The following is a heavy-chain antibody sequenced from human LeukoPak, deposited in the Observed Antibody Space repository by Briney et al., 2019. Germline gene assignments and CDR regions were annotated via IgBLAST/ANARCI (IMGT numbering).Heavy chain of an antibody. Sequence: ASGNVSCTASDYTFITYGITWGRQAPGQGLGGRGWITPYNDDTNYAQNLQERVTMTTDTSTSTAYMELRSLRSDDTAVYFCARVAGVSYNYFDSWGQGTLVTVSS. CDR1: DYTFITYG. V-gene: IGHV1-18*01. CDR3: ARVAGVSYNYFDS. CDR2: ITPYNDDT. J-gene: IGHJ4*02. D-gene: IGHD1-26*01.